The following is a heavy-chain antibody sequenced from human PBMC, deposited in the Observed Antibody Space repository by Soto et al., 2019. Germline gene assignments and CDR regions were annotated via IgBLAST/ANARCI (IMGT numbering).Heavy chain of an antibody. CDR3: TTEVDYYDSSGYYRYYFDY. CDR1: GFTFSNAL. D-gene: IGHD3-22*01. CDR2: IKIKTDGVTT. V-gene: IGHV3-15*01. Sequence: GGSRRLSCAASGFTFSNALMRWVRQAPGKGLEWVGRIKIKTDGVTTDYAAPVKGRSTISRDESKNTLYLQMNSLKAEDTAVYYCTTEVDYYDSSGYYRYYFDYWGQGTLVTVSS. J-gene: IGHJ4*02.